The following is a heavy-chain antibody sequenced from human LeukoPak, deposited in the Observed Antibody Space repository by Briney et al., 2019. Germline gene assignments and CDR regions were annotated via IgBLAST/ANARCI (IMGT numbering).Heavy chain of an antibody. V-gene: IGHV1-18*01. CDR3: ARVIPDYYDSSGYPLFFDY. Sequence: GASVKVSCKASGYTFNNYGISWVRQAPGQGLEWLGWISAYNGNTHYAQKLQGRVTLTTDTSTSTAYMEVRSLRSDDTAVYFCARVIPDYYDSSGYPLFFDYWGQGTLVTVSS. CDR2: ISAYNGNT. J-gene: IGHJ4*02. CDR1: GYTFNNYG. D-gene: IGHD3-22*01.